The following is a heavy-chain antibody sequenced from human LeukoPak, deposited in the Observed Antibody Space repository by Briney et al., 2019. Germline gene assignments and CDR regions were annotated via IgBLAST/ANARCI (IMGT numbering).Heavy chain of an antibody. CDR2: ISGGGGST. CDR1: GFTFSSYG. CDR3: AELGITMIGGV. Sequence: GGSLRLSCAASGFTFSSYGMSWVRQAPGKGLEWVSAISGGGGSTYYADSVKGRFTISRDNAKNSLYLQMNSLRAEDTAVYYCAELGITMIGGVWGKGTTVTISS. D-gene: IGHD3-10*02. V-gene: IGHV3-23*01. J-gene: IGHJ6*04.